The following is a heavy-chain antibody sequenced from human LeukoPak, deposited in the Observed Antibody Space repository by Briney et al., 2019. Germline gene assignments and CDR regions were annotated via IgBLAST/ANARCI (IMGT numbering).Heavy chain of an antibody. CDR3: ARGLYNRNY. CDR1: GFTFSSYW. V-gene: IGHV3-7*01. J-gene: IGHJ4*02. Sequence: GGSLRLSRAASGFTFSSYWMSWVRQAPGRGLESVANIKQDGSEKYYVDSVKGRFTISRDNAKNSLYLQMNSLRAEDTAVYYCARGLYNRNYWGQGTLVTVSS. CDR2: IKQDGSEK. D-gene: IGHD1-14*01.